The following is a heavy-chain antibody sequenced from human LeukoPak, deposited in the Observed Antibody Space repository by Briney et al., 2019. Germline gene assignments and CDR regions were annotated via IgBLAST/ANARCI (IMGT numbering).Heavy chain of an antibody. CDR2: INTNTGNP. V-gene: IGHV7-4-1*02. CDR3: AREGPGWSAGSCYDY. CDR1: GYTFTRYA. D-gene: IGHD2-15*01. J-gene: IGHJ4*02. Sequence: ASVKVSCKASGYTFTRYAMNWVRQAPGQGLEWMGWINTNTGNPTYAQGFTGRFVFSLDTSVSTAYLQINSLKAEDTAVYYCAREGPGWSAGSCYDYWGQGTLVTVSS.